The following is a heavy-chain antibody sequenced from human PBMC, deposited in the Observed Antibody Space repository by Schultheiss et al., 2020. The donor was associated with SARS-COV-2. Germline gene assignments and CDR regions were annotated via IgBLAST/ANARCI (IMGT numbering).Heavy chain of an antibody. J-gene: IGHJ6*02. D-gene: IGHD3-9*01. V-gene: IGHV3-23*01. CDR1: GFTFSSYA. Sequence: GGSLRLSCAASGFTFSSYAMSWVRQAPGKGLEWVSAISGSGGSTYYADSVKGRFTISRDNAKNSLYLQMNSLRAEDTAVYYCARDHFGDILTGGVDYYYYGMDVWGQGTTVTVSS. CDR3: ARDHFGDILTGGVDYYYYGMDV. CDR2: ISGSGGST.